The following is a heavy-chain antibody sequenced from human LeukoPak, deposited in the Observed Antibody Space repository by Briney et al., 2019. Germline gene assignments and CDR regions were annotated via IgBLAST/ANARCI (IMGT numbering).Heavy chain of an antibody. D-gene: IGHD6-19*01. CDR3: AQDRFVSSGRDDY. Sequence: GGSLRLSCAASGFTFSSYAMSWVRQAPGKGLEWVSGISGSGESTYYVDSVKGQFTISRDNSKNTLYLQMTNLRVEDTAVYFCAQDRFVSSGRDDYWGQGTLVTVSS. V-gene: IGHV3-23*01. J-gene: IGHJ4*02. CDR2: ISGSGEST. CDR1: GFTFSSYA.